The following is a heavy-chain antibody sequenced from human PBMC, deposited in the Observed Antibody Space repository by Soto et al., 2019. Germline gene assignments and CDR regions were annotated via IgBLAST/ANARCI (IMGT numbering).Heavy chain of an antibody. J-gene: IGHJ6*02. Sequence: SVKVSCKASGGTFSSYAISWVRQAPGQGLEWMGGIIPIFGTANYAQKFQGRVTITADESTSTAYMELSSLRSEDTAVYYCASYYGSGSYSVESYYYYGMDVWGQGTTVTSP. CDR3: ASYYGSGSYSVESYYYYGMDV. V-gene: IGHV1-69*13. CDR2: IIPIFGTA. D-gene: IGHD3-10*01. CDR1: GGTFSSYA.